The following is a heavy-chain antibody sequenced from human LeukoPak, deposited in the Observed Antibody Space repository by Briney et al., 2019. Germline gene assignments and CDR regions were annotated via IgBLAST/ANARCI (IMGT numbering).Heavy chain of an antibody. J-gene: IGHJ5*02. D-gene: IGHD6-13*01. Sequence: SETLSLTCAVYGGSFSGYYWSWIRQPPGKGLEWIGEINHSGSTNYNPSLKSRVTISVDTSKNQFSLKLSSVTAADTAVYYCARGPRYSSSWSLGGWFDPWGQGTLVAVSS. CDR2: INHSGST. V-gene: IGHV4-34*01. CDR1: GGSFSGYY. CDR3: ARGPRYSSSWSLGGWFDP.